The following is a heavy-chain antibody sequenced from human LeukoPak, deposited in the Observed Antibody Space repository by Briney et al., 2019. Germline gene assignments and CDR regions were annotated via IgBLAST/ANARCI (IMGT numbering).Heavy chain of an antibody. D-gene: IGHD1-7*01. CDR1: GFTFSSYA. CDR3: AKVAPQYNWNYFGAFDI. Sequence: GGSLRLSCAASGFTFSSYAMSWVRQAPGKGLEWVSAISGSGGSTYYADSVKGRFTISRDNSKNTLYLQMNSLRAEDTAVYYCAKVAPQYNWNYFGAFDIWGQGTMVTVSS. V-gene: IGHV3-23*01. J-gene: IGHJ3*02. CDR2: ISGSGGST.